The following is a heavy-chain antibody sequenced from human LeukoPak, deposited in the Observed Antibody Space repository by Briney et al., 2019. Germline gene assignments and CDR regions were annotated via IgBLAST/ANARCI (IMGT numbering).Heavy chain of an antibody. V-gene: IGHV1-24*01. CDR3: ATDGQQLVQAEYFQH. CDR2: FDPEDGET. CDR1: GYTLTELS. D-gene: IGHD6-13*01. J-gene: IGHJ1*01. Sequence: GASVKVSCKVSGYTLTELSMHWVRQAPGKGLEWMGGFDPEDGETIYAQKFQGRVTMTGDTSTDTAYMELSSLRSEDTAVYYCATDGQQLVQAEYFQHWGQGTLVTVSS.